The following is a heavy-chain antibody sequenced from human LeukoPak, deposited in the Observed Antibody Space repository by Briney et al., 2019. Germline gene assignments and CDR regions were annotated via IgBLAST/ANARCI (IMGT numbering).Heavy chain of an antibody. CDR3: ARAVAYYYGSGSYWFDP. Sequence: SVKVSCKASGGTFSSYAISWVRQAPGQGLEWMGRIIPIFGTANYAQKFQGRVTITTGESTSTAYMELSSLRSEDTAVYYCARAVAYYYGSGSYWFDPWGQGTLVTVSS. CDR1: GGTFSSYA. J-gene: IGHJ5*02. D-gene: IGHD3-10*01. V-gene: IGHV1-69*05. CDR2: IIPIFGTA.